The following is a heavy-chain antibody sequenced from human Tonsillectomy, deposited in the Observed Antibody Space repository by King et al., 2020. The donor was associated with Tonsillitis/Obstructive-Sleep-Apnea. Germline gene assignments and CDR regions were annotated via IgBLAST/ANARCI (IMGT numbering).Heavy chain of an antibody. J-gene: IGHJ4*02. V-gene: IGHV2-5*02. D-gene: IGHD4-17*01. CDR2: IYWDDDK. CDR3: AHSPRDYGDYVGYFDY. Sequence: ITLKESGPTLVKPTQTLTLTCTFSGFSLSASGVGVGWIRQPPGKALEWLALIYWDDDKRYNPSLKSRLTITKDSSKNQVVLTMTNMDPVDTATYYCAHSPRDYGDYVGYFDYWGQGTLVTVSS. CDR1: GFSLSASGVG.